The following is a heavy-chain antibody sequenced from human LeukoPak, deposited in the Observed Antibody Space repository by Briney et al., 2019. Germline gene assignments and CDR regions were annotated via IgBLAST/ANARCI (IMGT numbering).Heavy chain of an antibody. Sequence: PGGSLRLSCAASEFTFSSYSMNWVRQAPGKGLEWVGRIKSKTDGGTTDYAAPVKGRFTISRDDSKNTLYLQMNSLKTEDTAVYYCTTAVSRGYSYGIDYWGQGTLVTVSS. J-gene: IGHJ4*02. CDR3: TTAVSRGYSYGIDY. D-gene: IGHD5-18*01. CDR2: IKSKTDGGTT. V-gene: IGHV3-15*01. CDR1: EFTFSSYS.